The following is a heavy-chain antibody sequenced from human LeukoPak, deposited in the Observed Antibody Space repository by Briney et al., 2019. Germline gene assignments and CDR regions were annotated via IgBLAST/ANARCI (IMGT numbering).Heavy chain of an antibody. CDR2: IYYSGST. J-gene: IGHJ3*02. CDR1: GGSISSSSYY. CDR3: ARHGIDIVATIREAFDI. D-gene: IGHD5-12*01. V-gene: IGHV4-39*01. Sequence: SETLSLTCTVSGGSISSSSYYWGWIRQPPGTGLEWIGRIYYSGSTYYNPSLKSRVTISVDTSKNQFSLKLSSVTAADTAVYYCARHGIDIVATIREAFDIWGQGTMVTVSS.